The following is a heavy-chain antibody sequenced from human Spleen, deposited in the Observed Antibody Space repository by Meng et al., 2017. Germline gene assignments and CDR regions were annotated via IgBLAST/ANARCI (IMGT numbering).Heavy chain of an antibody. CDR3: ARGPTTMAHDFDY. CDR1: GGSFSDYY. J-gene: IGHJ4*02. D-gene: IGHD4-11*01. Sequence: QVQRHQGGAGLLKPSETLFLTCVVSGGSFSDYYWSWIRQPPGKGLEWIGEINHSGSTNYNPSLESRATISVDTSQNNLSLKLSSVTAADSAVYYCARGPTTMAHDFDYWGQGTLVTVSS. V-gene: IGHV4-34*01. CDR2: INHSGST.